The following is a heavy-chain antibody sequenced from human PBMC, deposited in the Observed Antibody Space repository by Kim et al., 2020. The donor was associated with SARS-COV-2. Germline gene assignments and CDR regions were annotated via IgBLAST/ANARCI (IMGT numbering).Heavy chain of an antibody. V-gene: IGHV3-13*01. D-gene: IGHD3-10*01. CDR3: ARVNYGSGSYYNPTGYWYFDL. Sequence: GGSLRLSCAASGFTFSSYDMHWVRQATGKGLEWVSAIGTAGDTYYPGSVKGRFTISRENAKNSLYLQMNSLRAGDTAVYYCARVNYGSGSYYNPTGYWYFDLWGRGTLVTVSS. CDR2: IGTAGDT. CDR1: GFTFSSYD. J-gene: IGHJ2*01.